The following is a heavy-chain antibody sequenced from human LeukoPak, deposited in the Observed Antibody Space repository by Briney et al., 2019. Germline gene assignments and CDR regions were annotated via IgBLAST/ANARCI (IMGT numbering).Heavy chain of an antibody. Sequence: GGSLRLSCAASGFTFGSPWMHWVRQAPGKGLVWVSRINSDGSATAYADSVKGRFTISRDNAENTLYLQMNSLRAEDTAVYYCARGEVSSGPFDYYYYYGLDVWGQGTTVTVSS. CDR3: ARGEVSSGPFDYYYYYGLDV. J-gene: IGHJ6*02. V-gene: IGHV3-74*01. D-gene: IGHD6-19*01. CDR1: GFTFGSPW. CDR2: INSDGSAT.